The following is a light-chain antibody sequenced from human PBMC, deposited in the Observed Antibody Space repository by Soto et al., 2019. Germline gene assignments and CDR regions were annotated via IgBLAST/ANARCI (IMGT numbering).Light chain of an antibody. V-gene: IGKV1-5*03. CDR1: QGISSY. Sequence: IQLTQSPSCLSASVGDRVTITCRASQGISSYLAWYQQKPGKAPKLLIYKASTLKSGVPSRFSGSGSGTEFTLTISSLQPDDFATYYCQHYNSYSEAFGQGTKV. CDR2: KAS. CDR3: QHYNSYSEA. J-gene: IGKJ1*01.